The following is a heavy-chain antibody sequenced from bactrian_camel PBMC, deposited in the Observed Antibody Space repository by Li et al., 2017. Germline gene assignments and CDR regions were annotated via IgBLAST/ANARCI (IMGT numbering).Heavy chain of an antibody. CDR3: AARVGQGEYCTDAWQYDT. CDR2: IYDDRSLT. J-gene: IGHJ4*01. CDR1: RLADSVRC. Sequence: HVQLVESGGGSVQAGGSLTLSCDYSRLADSVRCMAWFRRRSERVAVIYDDRSLTYYTESVKGRFVIRRDVASKTLTLEMNNLKPEDTAMYQCAARVGQGEYCTDAWQYDTWGQGTQVTVSS. D-gene: IGHD1*01. V-gene: IGHV3S6*01.